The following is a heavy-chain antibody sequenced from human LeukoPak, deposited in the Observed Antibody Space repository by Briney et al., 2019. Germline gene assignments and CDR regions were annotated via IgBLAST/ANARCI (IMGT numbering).Heavy chain of an antibody. V-gene: IGHV4-30-2*02. Sequence: SETLSLTCAVSGGSISSGGYSWSWIRQPPGKGLEWIGYIYHSGSTYYNPSLKSRVTISVDRSKNQFSLKLSSVTAADTAVYYCASGASSPTDYWGQGTLVTVSS. CDR1: GGSISSGGYS. CDR2: IYHSGST. J-gene: IGHJ4*02. D-gene: IGHD1-26*01. CDR3: ASGASSPTDY.